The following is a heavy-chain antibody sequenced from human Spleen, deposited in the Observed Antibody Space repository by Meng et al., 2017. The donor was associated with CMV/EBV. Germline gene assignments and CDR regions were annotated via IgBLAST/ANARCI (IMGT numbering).Heavy chain of an antibody. CDR3: ASSHYDFWSGYYTGEFDY. J-gene: IGHJ4*02. D-gene: IGHD3-3*01. V-gene: IGHV4-34*01. CDR1: GGSFSNYY. CDR2: INHSGRT. Sequence: SETLSLTCAVYGGSFSNYYWSWIRQPPGKGLEWIGEINHSGRTNYNPSLKSRVTISIDTSKNQFSLKLSSVTAADTAVYYCASSHYDFWSGYYTGEFDYWGQGTLVTVS.